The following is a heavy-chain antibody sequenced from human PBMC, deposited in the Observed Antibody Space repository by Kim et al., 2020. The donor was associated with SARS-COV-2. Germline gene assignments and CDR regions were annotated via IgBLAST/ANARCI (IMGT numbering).Heavy chain of an antibody. D-gene: IGHD6-13*01. V-gene: IGHV3-9*01. Sequence: GGSLRLSCAASGFTFDDYAMHWVRQAPGKGLEWVSGISWNSGSIGYADSVKGRFTISRDNAKNSLYLQMNSLRAEDTALYYCAKMGDSSSSWSEGDFDYWGQGTLVTVSS. CDR3: AKMGDSSSSWSEGDFDY. CDR1: GFTFDDYA. J-gene: IGHJ4*02. CDR2: ISWNSGSI.